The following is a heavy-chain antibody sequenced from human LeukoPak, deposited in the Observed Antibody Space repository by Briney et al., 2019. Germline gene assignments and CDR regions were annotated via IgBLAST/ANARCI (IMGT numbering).Heavy chain of an antibody. V-gene: IGHV4-59*01. D-gene: IGHD4-17*01. CDR1: GGSISSYY. J-gene: IGHJ3*02. Sequence: SETLSLTCTVSGGSISSYYWSWIRQPPGKGLEWIGYIYYSGSTNYNPSLKSRVTISVDTSKNQFSLKLSSVTAADTAVYYCARVLAPHYGDYERADAFDIWGQGTMVTVSS. CDR3: ARVLAPHYGDYERADAFDI. CDR2: IYYSGST.